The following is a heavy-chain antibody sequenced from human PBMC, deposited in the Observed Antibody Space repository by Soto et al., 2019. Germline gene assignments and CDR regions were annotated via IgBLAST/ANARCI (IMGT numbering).Heavy chain of an antibody. V-gene: IGHV1-2*02. CDR2: INPNSGGT. CDR1: LYTMTVYY. CDR3: ARSRMTMFGVVILTYYYYGMDG. Sequence: ASLPVSCQDSLYTMTVYYRHCVRQAPGNGLEWMGWINPNSGGTNYAQKFQGRVTMTRDTSISTAYMELSSLRSEDTAVYYCARSRMTMFGVVILTYYYYGMDGWGPGTTVPFSS. J-gene: IGHJ6*02. D-gene: IGHD3-3*01.